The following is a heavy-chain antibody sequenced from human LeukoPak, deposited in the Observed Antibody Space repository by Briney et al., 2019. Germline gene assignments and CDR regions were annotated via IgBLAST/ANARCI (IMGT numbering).Heavy chain of an antibody. CDR1: GFTFSKYW. V-gene: IGHV3-7*01. D-gene: IGHD3-16*01. J-gene: IGHJ4*02. CDR3: VRDEKKRGGDY. Sequence: GGSLRLSCAASGFTFSKYWMSWVRQAPGKGLEWVANINEDGSHKKHMDSVEGRFTISRDNAKNSLYLQMNSLRVEDTAIYYCVRDEKKRGGDYWGQGTLVTVSS. CDR2: INEDGSHK.